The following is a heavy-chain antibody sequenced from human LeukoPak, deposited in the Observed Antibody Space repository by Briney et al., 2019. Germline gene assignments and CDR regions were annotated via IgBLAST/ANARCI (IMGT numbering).Heavy chain of an antibody. CDR2: ISRSCSTI. D-gene: IGHD6-13*01. V-gene: IGHV3-11*01. Sequence: GGSLRLSCAASGFTFSDYYMSWIRQAPGKGLEGGSYISRSCSTIYYADSVKGRFTISRDNAKNSLYLQMNSLRAEDTAVYYCARDEDGSSWYPNWFDPWGQGTLVTVSS. CDR3: ARDEDGSSWYPNWFDP. CDR1: GFTFSDYY. J-gene: IGHJ5*02.